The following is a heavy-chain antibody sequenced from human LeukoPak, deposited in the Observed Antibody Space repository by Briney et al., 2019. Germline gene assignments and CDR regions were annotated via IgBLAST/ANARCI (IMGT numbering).Heavy chain of an antibody. CDR2: FDPEDGET. Sequence: ASVTVSCKVSGYTLTELSMHWVRQAPGKGLEWMGGFDPEDGETIYAQKFQDRVTMTEDTSTDTAYMELSSLRSEDTAVYYCATAHTGIGWYFDLWGRGTLVTVSS. CDR3: ATAHTGIGWYFDL. J-gene: IGHJ2*01. V-gene: IGHV1-24*01. D-gene: IGHD1-14*01. CDR1: GYTLTELS.